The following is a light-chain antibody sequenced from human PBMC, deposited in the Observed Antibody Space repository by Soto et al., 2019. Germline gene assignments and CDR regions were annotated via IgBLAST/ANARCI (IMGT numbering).Light chain of an antibody. CDR1: QSAKTY. CDR3: QSRSSWPPVLT. Sequence: ETVLTQSPATLSLSPGERATLSCRASQSAKTYLDWYQQKPGQVPRLLIYDASNRAPGTPTRFSGSGSGTDFTLTISSLAPEDFAVYYCQSRSSWPPVLTCGGGTKVEIK. CDR2: DAS. V-gene: IGKV3-11*01. J-gene: IGKJ4*01.